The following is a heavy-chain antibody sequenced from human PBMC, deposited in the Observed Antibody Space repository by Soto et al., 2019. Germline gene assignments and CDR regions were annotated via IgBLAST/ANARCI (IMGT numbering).Heavy chain of an antibody. J-gene: IGHJ5*02. CDR3: ARSSGGNFGIIIEGSTLFDP. D-gene: IGHD3-10*01. CDR2: INPHGGST. Sequence: ASVKVSCKASGYTFTSYYLNWVRQAPGQGLEWMGVINPHGGSTKYAQKFQGRVTMTRDTSRSTVYMELRSLRSDDTAIYYCARSSGGNFGIIIEGSTLFDPCGKGSLVT. V-gene: IGHV1-46*01. CDR1: GYTFTSYY.